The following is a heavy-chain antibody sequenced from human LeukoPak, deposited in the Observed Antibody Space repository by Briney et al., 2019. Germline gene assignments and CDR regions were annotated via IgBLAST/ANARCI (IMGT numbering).Heavy chain of an antibody. J-gene: IGHJ4*02. Sequence: SETLSLTCAVSGGSISSSNWWSWVRQPPGKGLEWIGEIYHSGSTNYNPSLKSRVTISVDKSKNQFSLKLSSVTAADTAVYYCAREGGGKDGDYERGLDYWGQGTLVTVSS. CDR1: GGSISSSNW. CDR3: AREGGGKDGDYERGLDY. CDR2: IYHSGST. V-gene: IGHV4-4*02. D-gene: IGHD4-17*01.